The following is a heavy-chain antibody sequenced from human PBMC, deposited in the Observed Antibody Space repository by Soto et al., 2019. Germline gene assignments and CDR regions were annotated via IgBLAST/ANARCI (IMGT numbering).Heavy chain of an antibody. V-gene: IGHV4-30-4*01. CDR1: GGSISSGDYY. CDR3: ARIVESDYTIDFDL. Sequence: QVQLQDSGPGLVKPSQTLSLTCTVPGGSISSGDYYWSWIRQPPGKGLEWIGYIYYSGRTNYNPSLSSRVTISVDTSKNQFSLNLSSVTAADTAVYYCARIVESDYTIDFDLWGRGTLVTVSS. D-gene: IGHD3-3*01. CDR2: IYYSGRT. J-gene: IGHJ2*01.